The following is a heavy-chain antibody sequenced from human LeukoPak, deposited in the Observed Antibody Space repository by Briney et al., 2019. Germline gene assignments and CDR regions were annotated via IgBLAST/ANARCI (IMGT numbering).Heavy chain of an antibody. CDR3: ARQGPRSVVMNYYYYYYMDV. Sequence: SETLSLTCAVYGGSFSGYYWSWIRQPPGKGLEWIGEINHSGSTNYNPSLKSRVTISVDTSKNQFSLKLTSVTAADAAVYYCARQGPRSVVMNYYYYYYMDVWGKGTTVTVSS. J-gene: IGHJ6*03. V-gene: IGHV4-34*01. CDR2: INHSGST. D-gene: IGHD3-22*01. CDR1: GGSFSGYY.